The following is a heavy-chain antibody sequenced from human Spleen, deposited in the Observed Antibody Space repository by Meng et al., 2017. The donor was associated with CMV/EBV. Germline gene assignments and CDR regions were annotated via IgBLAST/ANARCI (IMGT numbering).Heavy chain of an antibody. CDR2: ISGSGGST. CDR3: ARDWYSSSWYGNWFDP. CDR1: GFTLSSYV. Sequence: ETLSLTCAASGFTLSSYVMSWVRQAPGKGLEWVSAISGSGGSTYYADSVKGRFTISRDNSKDTLYLQMNSLRAEDTAVYYCARDWYSSSWYGNWFDPWGQGTLVTVSS. D-gene: IGHD6-13*01. V-gene: IGHV3-23*01. J-gene: IGHJ5*02.